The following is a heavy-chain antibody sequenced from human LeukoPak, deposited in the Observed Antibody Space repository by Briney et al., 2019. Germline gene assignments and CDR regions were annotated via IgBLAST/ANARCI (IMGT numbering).Heavy chain of an antibody. Sequence: GGSLRLSCAASGFTFSSYAMSWVRQAPGKGLEWVSAISGSGGSTYYADSVKGRFTISRDNSKNTLYLQMNSLRAEDTAVYYCXXXXGAVASPPFDYWGQGTLVTVSS. J-gene: IGHJ4*02. CDR3: XXXXGAVASPPFDY. V-gene: IGHV3-23*01. D-gene: IGHD6-19*01. CDR2: ISGSGGST. CDR1: GFTFSSYA.